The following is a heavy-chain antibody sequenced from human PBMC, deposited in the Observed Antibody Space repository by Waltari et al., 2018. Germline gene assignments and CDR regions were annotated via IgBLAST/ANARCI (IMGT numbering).Heavy chain of an antibody. V-gene: IGHV4-4*02. D-gene: IGHD3-16*01. Sequence: QVHLPESGPGLVRPSETLSLTCHVSGSSFRGGHWWIWVRQSPGKRLEWIGEIHHSGRTNSNPSLKNRLTLSVDESRNQFFLKITSVTAADTALYFCARANGGLIGSWGQGIVVTVSS. CDR3: ARANGGLIGS. CDR2: IHHSGRT. CDR1: GSSFRGGHW. J-gene: IGHJ5*02.